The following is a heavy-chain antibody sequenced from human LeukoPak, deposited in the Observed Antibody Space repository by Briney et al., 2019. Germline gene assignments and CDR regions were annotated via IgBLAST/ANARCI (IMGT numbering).Heavy chain of an antibody. CDR2: IFASGDGT. V-gene: IGHV3-23*01. J-gene: IGHJ4*02. D-gene: IGHD2-15*01. CDR3: ARVYCNGGLCRYYFDF. Sequence: GGSLRLSCAASGFTFSTFAMSWVRQSPGKGLEWVSSIFASGDGTNYADSVSSRLIISRDNSKNTLNLQMNSLRAEDTAVYFCARVYCNGGLCRYYFDFWGQGTLVTVSS. CDR1: GFTFSTFA.